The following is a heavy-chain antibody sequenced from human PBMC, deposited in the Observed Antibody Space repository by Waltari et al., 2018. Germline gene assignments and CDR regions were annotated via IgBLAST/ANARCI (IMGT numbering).Heavy chain of an antibody. Sequence: QVQLQESGPGLVKPSETLSLTCAVSGYSISSGYYWGWIRQPPGKGREWNGSIYHSGSTYYNPSLKSRVTISVDTSKNQFSLKLSSVTAADTAVYYCAREGDAFDIWGQGTMVTVSS. J-gene: IGHJ3*02. CDR2: IYHSGST. CDR1: GYSISSGYY. CDR3: AREGDAFDI. V-gene: IGHV4-38-2*01.